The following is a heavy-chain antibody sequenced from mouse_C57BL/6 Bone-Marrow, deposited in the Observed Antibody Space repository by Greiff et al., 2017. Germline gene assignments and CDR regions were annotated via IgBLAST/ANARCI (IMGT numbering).Heavy chain of an antibody. J-gene: IGHJ1*03. CDR1: GYTFTDYY. D-gene: IGHD1-1*01. Sequence: EVQLQQSGPELVKPGASVKISCKASGYTFTDYYMNWVKQSHGKSLEWIGDINPNNGGTSYNQKSKGKATLTVDKSSSTASMELRSLTSEDSAVYYCARDVAGYDYGSSYVYWYFDVWGTGTTVTVSA. CDR3: ARDVAGYDYGSSYVYWYFDV. CDR2: INPNNGGT. V-gene: IGHV1-26*01.